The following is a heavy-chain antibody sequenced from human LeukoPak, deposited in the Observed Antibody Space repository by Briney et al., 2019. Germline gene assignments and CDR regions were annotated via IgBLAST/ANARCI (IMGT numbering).Heavy chain of an antibody. Sequence: SETLSLTCIVPGGSISSYYWSWIRQPPGQGLEWIGHINYSGGTKYNPSLKSRVTISVDTPKNQFSLKLSSVTAADTAVYYCARYYYDSSGYSHGMDVWGQGTTVTVSS. D-gene: IGHD3-22*01. CDR1: GGSISSYY. CDR3: ARYYYDSSGYSHGMDV. CDR2: INYSGGT. V-gene: IGHV4-59*08. J-gene: IGHJ6*02.